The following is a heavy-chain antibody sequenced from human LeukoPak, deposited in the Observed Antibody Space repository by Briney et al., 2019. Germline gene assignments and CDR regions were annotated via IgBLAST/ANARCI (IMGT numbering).Heavy chain of an antibody. CDR1: GGSISSYY. J-gene: IGHJ4*02. Sequence: PSGTLSLTCTVSGGSISSYYWSWIRQPPGKGLEWIGYIYYSGSTNYNPSLKSRVTISVDTSKNQFSLKLSSVTAADTAVYYCARDLRIAVAGTLFGGWDYWGQGTLVTVSS. V-gene: IGHV4-59*01. CDR3: ARDLRIAVAGTLFGGWDY. CDR2: IYYSGST. D-gene: IGHD6-19*01.